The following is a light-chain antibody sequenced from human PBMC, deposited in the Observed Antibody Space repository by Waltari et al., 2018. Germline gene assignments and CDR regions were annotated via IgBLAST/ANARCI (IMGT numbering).Light chain of an antibody. V-gene: IGKV3-15*01. J-gene: IGKJ2*01. CDR2: QAS. CDR1: RHIGGS. CDR3: QQYNDWPPYT. Sequence: MTQSPDTLSMSAGESVTLSCRASRHIGGSLAWYQQKAGQAPRLLFYQASTRATGVADRFPAAGSGTDFTLTISSLRSEDSAVYYCQQYNDWPPYTFGQGTKLE.